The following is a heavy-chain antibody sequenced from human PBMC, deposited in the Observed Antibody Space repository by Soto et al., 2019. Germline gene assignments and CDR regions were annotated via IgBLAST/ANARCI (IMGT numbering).Heavy chain of an antibody. CDR3: ARDAGGRGNGAFDI. V-gene: IGHV4-59*01. D-gene: IGHD3-16*01. CDR2: IYYSGST. J-gene: IGHJ3*02. CDR1: GGSISTYY. Sequence: SETLSLTCTVSGGSISTYYWSWMRQPPGKGLEWIGYIYYSGSTNSNPSLKGRATISEDTSKNQLSLKLSSVTAADTAVYFCARDAGGRGNGAFDIWGQGTMVTVSS.